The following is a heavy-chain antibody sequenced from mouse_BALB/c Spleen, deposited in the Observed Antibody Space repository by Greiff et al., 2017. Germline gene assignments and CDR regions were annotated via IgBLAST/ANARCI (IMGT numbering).Heavy chain of an antibody. CDR1: GFSLSTSGMG. CDR3: ARAYYRYDGYYFDY. D-gene: IGHD2-14*01. CDR2: IYWDDDK. Sequence: QVQLKESGPGILQPSQTLSLTCSFSGFSLSTSGMGVSWIRQPSGKGLEWLAHIYWDDDKRYNPSLKSRLTISKDTSSNQVFLKITSVDTADTATYYCARAYYRYDGYYFDYWGQGTTLTVSS. V-gene: IGHV8-12*01. J-gene: IGHJ2*01.